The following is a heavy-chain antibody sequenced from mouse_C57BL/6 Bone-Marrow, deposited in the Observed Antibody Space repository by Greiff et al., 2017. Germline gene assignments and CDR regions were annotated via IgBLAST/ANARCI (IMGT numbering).Heavy chain of an antibody. CDR1: GYTFTNYW. Sequence: QVQLQQSGAELVRPGTSVKMSCKASGYTFTNYWIGWAKQRPGHGLEWIGDIYPGGGYTNYNQKFKGKATLTADKSSSTAYMQFSSLTSEDSAIYYGARGIYNYGRSYCDDWGTGTTVTVSS. CDR3: ARGIYNYGRSYCDD. D-gene: IGHD1-1*01. CDR2: IYPGGGYT. J-gene: IGHJ1*03. V-gene: IGHV1-63*01.